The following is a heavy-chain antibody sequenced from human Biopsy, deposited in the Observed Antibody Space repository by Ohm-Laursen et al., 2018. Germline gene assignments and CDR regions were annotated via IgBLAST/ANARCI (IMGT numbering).Heavy chain of an antibody. Sequence: TLSLTCSVSGGSLNNHYWSWIRQSPGKGLEWLAYIYSSGRTNYNPSLKSRIIVSVDTSKNQLPLKVTFVTATDTAMYYCARHDRSGYWGLDYWGQGALVTVSA. V-gene: IGHV4-4*08. CDR1: GGSLNNHY. J-gene: IGHJ4*02. CDR3: ARHDRSGYWGLDY. CDR2: IYSSGRT. D-gene: IGHD3-22*01.